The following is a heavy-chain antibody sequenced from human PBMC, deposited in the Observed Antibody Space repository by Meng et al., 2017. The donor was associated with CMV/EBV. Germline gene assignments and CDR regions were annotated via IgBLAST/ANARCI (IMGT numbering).Heavy chain of an antibody. CDR2: IYPGDSDT. D-gene: IGHD5-12*01. CDR1: GYSFTSYW. Sequence: GGSLRLSCKGSGYSFTSYWIGWVRQMPGKGLGWMGIIYPGDSDTRYSPSFQGQVTISADKSISTAYLQWSSLKASDTAMYYCARLSGGYDEDYYFDYWGQGTLVTVSS. CDR3: ARLSGGYDEDYYFDY. J-gene: IGHJ4*02. V-gene: IGHV5-51*01.